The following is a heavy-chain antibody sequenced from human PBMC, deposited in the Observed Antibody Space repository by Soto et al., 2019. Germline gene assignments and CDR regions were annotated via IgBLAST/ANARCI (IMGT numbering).Heavy chain of an antibody. CDR2: IWYDGSNK. Sequence: GGSLRHSCAASGLTFSSYGMHWVRQAPGKGLEWVAVIWYDGSNKYYADSVKGRFTISRDNSKNTLYLQMNSLRAEDTAVYYCARGLSGPGDYYYGMDVWGQGTTVTVSS. V-gene: IGHV3-33*01. J-gene: IGHJ6*02. CDR1: GLTFSSYG. D-gene: IGHD7-27*01. CDR3: ARGLSGPGDYYYGMDV.